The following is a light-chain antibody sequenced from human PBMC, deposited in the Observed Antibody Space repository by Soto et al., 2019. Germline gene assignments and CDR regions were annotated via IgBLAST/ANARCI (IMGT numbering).Light chain of an antibody. CDR1: PSAGTF. J-gene: IGKJ4*01. CDR2: DVS. CDR3: QQYNHWPPLT. Sequence: DIVMTQSPATLSVSPGDRATLSCRASPSAGTFLAWYQQKPGQAPRLLMYDVSTRAAGVPARFSGSGSGTEFTLTISGLQSDDFAVYYCQQYNHWPPLTFGGGTKAEMK. V-gene: IGKV3-15*01.